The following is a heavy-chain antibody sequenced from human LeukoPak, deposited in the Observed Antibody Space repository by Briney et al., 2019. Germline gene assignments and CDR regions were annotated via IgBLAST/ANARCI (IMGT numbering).Heavy chain of an antibody. CDR1: GYSFTTYA. J-gene: IGHJ4*02. CDR3: ARERSGLYDY. Sequence: ASVKVSCKASGYSFTTYAINWVRQAPGQGLEWMGWTNTNTGNPTYAQGFTGRFVFSLDTSVSTASLQISSLKPEDTAFYYCARERSGLYDYWGQGTLVTVSS. D-gene: IGHD3/OR15-3a*01. CDR2: TNTNTGNP. V-gene: IGHV7-4-1*02.